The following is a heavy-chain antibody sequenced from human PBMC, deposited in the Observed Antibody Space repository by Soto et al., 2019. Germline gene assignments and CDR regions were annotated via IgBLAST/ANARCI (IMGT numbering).Heavy chain of an antibody. CDR1: GGSISSSSYY. CDR3: AKSAGYHYYYYYMDV. V-gene: IGHV4-39*01. J-gene: IGHJ6*03. CDR2: IYYSGST. D-gene: IGHD5-12*01. Sequence: QLQLQESGPGLVKPSETLSLTCTVSGGSISSSSYYWGWFRQPPGKGLEWIGSIYYSGSTYYNSSLKRRVTISVDTSKNQFSLKLRSVTAADTAVYYCAKSAGYHYYYYYMDVWGKGTTVTVSS.